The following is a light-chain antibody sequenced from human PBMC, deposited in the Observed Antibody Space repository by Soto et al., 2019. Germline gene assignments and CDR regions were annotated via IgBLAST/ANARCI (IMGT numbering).Light chain of an antibody. V-gene: IGLV2-23*01. J-gene: IGLJ1*01. CDR3: CSYALR. CDR1: NSDVGTHNL. CDR2: EGT. Sequence: QSALTQPASVSGSPGQSITISCTGTNSDVGTHNLVSWYQQHPGKAPKLIIYEGTKRPSGVSNRFSGSKSGNTASLTISGLQAEDEADYYCCSYALRXGTGTKVT.